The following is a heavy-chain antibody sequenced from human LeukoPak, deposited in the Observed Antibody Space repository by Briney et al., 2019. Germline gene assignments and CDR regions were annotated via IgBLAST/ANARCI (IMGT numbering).Heavy chain of an antibody. D-gene: IGHD3-16*01. CDR1: GFFFSSYG. J-gene: IGHJ4*02. CDR3: ARDEEFGGMYYFDY. Sequence: GGSLRLSCALSGFFFSSYGMQWARQAPGKGLEWVAVIWEDGSNNYYAHCMKGRLTISRDNSKLTLYLQMNSLRAEDTAVYYCARDEEFGGMYYFDYWGQGTRVTVSS. CDR2: IWEDGSNN. V-gene: IGHV3-33*01.